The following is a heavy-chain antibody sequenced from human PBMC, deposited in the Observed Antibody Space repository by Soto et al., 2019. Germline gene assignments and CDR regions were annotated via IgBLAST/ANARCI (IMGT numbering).Heavy chain of an antibody. D-gene: IGHD2-21*02. CDR2: ISGSGGST. Sequence: PGGSLRLSCAASGFTFSSYAMSWVRQAPGKGLEWVSAISGSGGSTYYADSVKGRFTISRDNSKNTLYLQMNSLRAEDTAVYYCAKDLAYCGSYCSPGFDYWGQGTLVTVS. CDR3: AKDLAYCGSYCSPGFDY. J-gene: IGHJ4*02. V-gene: IGHV3-23*01. CDR1: GFTFSSYA.